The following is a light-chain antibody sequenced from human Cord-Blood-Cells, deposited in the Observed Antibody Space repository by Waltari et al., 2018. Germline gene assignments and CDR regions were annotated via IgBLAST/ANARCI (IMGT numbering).Light chain of an antibody. V-gene: IGLV1-47*01. CDR3: AAWDDSLSGVV. CDR2: TES. CDR1: STTVRSNS. J-gene: IGLJ2*01. Sequence: QTVLTQPPSASGPPGQRVTIPCSGSSTTVRSNSVYWNQQLPGTAPKLLIFTESQRPSGVPDRFSGSKSGTSASLAISGLRSEDEADYYCAAWDDSLSGVVFGGGTKLTVL.